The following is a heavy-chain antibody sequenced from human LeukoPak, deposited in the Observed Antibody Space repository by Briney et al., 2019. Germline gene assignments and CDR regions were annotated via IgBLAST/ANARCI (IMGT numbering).Heavy chain of an antibody. CDR3: ARGGSGSYYGEYFQH. D-gene: IGHD1-26*01. CDR2: ISYDGSNK. J-gene: IGHJ1*01. Sequence: GGSLRLSCAASGFTFSGYAMHWVRQAPGKGLEWVAVISYDGSNKYYADSVKGRFTISRDNSKNTLYLQMNSLRAEDTAVYYCARGGSGSYYGEYFQHWGQGTLVTVSS. CDR1: GFTFSGYA. V-gene: IGHV3-30-3*01.